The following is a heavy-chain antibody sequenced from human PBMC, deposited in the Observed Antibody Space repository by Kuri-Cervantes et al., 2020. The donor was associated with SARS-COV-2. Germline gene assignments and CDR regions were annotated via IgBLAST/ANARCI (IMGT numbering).Heavy chain of an antibody. D-gene: IGHD2-15*01. CDR2: INGYNDNT. J-gene: IGHJ4*02. V-gene: IGHV1-18*04. CDR3: ARGIVVVVAAMGYFDY. Sequence: ASVKVSCKASGYTFTSYGISWVRQAPGQGLEWMGWINGYNDNTKYAQKLQGRVTMTTDTSTSTAYMELRSLRSDDTAVYCCARGIVVVVAAMGYFDYWGQGTLVTVSS. CDR1: GYTFTSYG.